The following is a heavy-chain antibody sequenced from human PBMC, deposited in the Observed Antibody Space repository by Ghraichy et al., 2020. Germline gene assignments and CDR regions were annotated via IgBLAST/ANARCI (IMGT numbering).Heavy chain of an antibody. V-gene: IGHV3-30*04. D-gene: IGHD6-13*01. Sequence: GGSLRLSCAASGFTLSTYAMFWVRQAPSKGLEWVALISSDGSSEDYADSVRGRFSISRDNSKNTLFLQVNSLRPDDTAVYYCAREGYSSSYFFDFWGQGTLVTVSS. CDR1: GFTLSTYA. CDR3: AREGYSSSYFFDF. J-gene: IGHJ4*02. CDR2: ISSDGSSE.